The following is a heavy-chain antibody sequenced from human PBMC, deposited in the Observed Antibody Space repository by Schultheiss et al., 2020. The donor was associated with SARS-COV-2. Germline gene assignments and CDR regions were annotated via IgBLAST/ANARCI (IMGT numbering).Heavy chain of an antibody. J-gene: IGHJ4*02. CDR3: AKDEYQLLYGGGDFDY. CDR2: IKQDGSEK. D-gene: IGHD2-2*02. V-gene: IGHV3-7*03. CDR1: GFTFSSYW. Sequence: GASLKISCAASGFTFSSYWMSWVRQAPGKGLEWVANIKQDGSEKYYVDSVKGRFTISRDNAKNSLYLQMNSLRAEDTALYYCAKDEYQLLYGGGDFDYWGQGALVTVSS.